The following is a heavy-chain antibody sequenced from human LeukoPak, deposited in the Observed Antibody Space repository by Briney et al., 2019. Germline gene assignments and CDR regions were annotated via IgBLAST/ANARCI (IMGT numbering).Heavy chain of an antibody. J-gene: IGHJ4*02. CDR3: ARVVGNDVDYVQGN. V-gene: IGHV4-34*01. CDR2: INHSGST. CDR1: GGSFSGYY. D-gene: IGHD3-10*02. Sequence: KPSETLSLTCVVYGGSFSGYYWSWIRHPPGKGLEWIGEINHSGSTNYNPSLKSRVTISVDTSKNQFSLKLSSVTAADTAVYYCARVVGNDVDYVQGNWGQGTLVTVSS.